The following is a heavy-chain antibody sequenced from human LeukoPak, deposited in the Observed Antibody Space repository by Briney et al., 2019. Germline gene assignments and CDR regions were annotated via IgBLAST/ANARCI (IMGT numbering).Heavy chain of an antibody. CDR2: INHSGST. J-gene: IGHJ3*02. V-gene: IGHV4-34*01. CDR3: ADSVATSAFDI. D-gene: IGHD4-23*01. Sequence: PSETLSLTCAVYGGSFSGYYWSWIRQPPGKGLEWIGEINHSGSTNYNPSLKSRVTISVDTSKNQFSLKLSSATAADTAVYYCADSVATSAFDIWGQGTMVTVSS. CDR1: GGSFSGYY.